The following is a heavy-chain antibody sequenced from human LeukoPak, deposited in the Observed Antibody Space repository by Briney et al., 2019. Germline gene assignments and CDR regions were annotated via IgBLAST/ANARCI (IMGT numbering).Heavy chain of an antibody. CDR3: ARGAKVDIVATLSD. D-gene: IGHD5-12*01. Sequence: ASVKVSCKASGYTFTSYDINWVRQATGQGLEWMGIINPSAGSTNYAQKFQGRVTLTRDTSTSTAYMELSSLRSEDTAVYYCARGAKVDIVATLSDWGQGTLVTVSS. V-gene: IGHV1-46*01. J-gene: IGHJ4*02. CDR2: INPSAGST. CDR1: GYTFTSYD.